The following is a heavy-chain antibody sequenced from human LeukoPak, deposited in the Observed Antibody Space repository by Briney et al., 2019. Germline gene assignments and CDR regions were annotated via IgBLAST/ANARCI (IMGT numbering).Heavy chain of an antibody. CDR2: IYYSGSP. CDR1: GGSITSDTYF. V-gene: IGHV4-39*07. D-gene: IGHD6-13*01. J-gene: IGHJ5*02. Sequence: PSETLSLTCTVSGGSITSDTYFWAWIRRPPGKGLEWIGTIYYSGSPYYNTSLRGRLTISVDTSNNQFSLKLSSVTAADTAVYYCARGRIAAAGDGWFDPWGQGTLVTVSS. CDR3: ARGRIAAAGDGWFDP.